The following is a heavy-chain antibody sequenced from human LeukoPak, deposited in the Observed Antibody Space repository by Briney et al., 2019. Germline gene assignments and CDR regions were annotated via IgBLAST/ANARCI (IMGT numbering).Heavy chain of an antibody. CDR2: IRSKAYGGTT. Sequence: GGSLRLSCTASGFTFGDYAMSWFRQAPGKGLEWVGFIRSKAYGGTTEYAASVKGGFTISRDDSKSIAYLQMNSLKTEDTAVYYCARRGDGYNLFDYWGQGTLVTVSS. V-gene: IGHV3-49*03. CDR3: ARRGDGYNLFDY. J-gene: IGHJ4*02. D-gene: IGHD5-24*01. CDR1: GFTFGDYA.